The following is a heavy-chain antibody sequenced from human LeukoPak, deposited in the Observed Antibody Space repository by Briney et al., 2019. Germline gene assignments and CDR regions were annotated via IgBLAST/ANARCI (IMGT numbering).Heavy chain of an antibody. Sequence: ASETLSLTCTVSGGSISSYYWSWIRQPPGKGLEWIGCIYYSGSTNYNPSLKSRVTISVDTSKNQFSLKLSSVTAADTAVYYCARQEPYSSSWYYFDYWGQGTLVTVSS. CDR2: IYYSGST. D-gene: IGHD6-13*01. V-gene: IGHV4-59*08. J-gene: IGHJ4*02. CDR3: ARQEPYSSSWYYFDY. CDR1: GGSISSYY.